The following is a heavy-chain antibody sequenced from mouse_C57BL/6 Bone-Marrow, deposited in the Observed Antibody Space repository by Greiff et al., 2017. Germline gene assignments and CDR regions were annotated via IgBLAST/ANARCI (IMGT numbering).Heavy chain of an antibody. CDR3: TRWTYYGSRYGYAMDY. V-gene: IGHV1-78*01. D-gene: IGHD1-1*01. CDR2: IYPRDGST. J-gene: IGHJ4*01. CDR1: GYTFTDHT. Sequence: VQLLQSDAELVKPGASVKISCKVSGYTFTDHTIHWMKQRPEQGLEWIGYIYPRDGSTKYNEKFKGKATLIADKSSSTAYMQLNSLTSEDSAVYCCTRWTYYGSRYGYAMDYWGQGTSVTVSS.